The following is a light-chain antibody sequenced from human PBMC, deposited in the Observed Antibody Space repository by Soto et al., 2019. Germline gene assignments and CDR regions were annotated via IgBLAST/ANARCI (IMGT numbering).Light chain of an antibody. J-gene: IGKJ3*01. V-gene: IGKV4-1*01. CDR2: WAS. CDR1: QSVLYSSNNKNY. CDR3: QQYYSTLLFT. Sequence: EIVMTQSPDSLAVSLGERATINCKSSQSVLYSSNNKNYLAWYQQKPGQPPKLLIYWASTRESGVPDRFSGSGSGTDFTLTISSLEAEDVAVYYCQQYYSTLLFTFGPGTKVDIK.